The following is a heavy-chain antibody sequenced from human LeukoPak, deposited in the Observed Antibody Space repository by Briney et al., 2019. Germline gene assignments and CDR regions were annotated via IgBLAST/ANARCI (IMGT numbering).Heavy chain of an antibody. Sequence: PGGSLRLSCAASGFTFSSYAMNWVRQAPGKGLEWVSAISGSGGSTYYADSVKGRFTISRDNSKNTQYLQMNSLRAEDTAVYYCARDFSAWYYYGMDVWGQGTTVTVSS. CDR2: ISGSGGST. V-gene: IGHV3-23*01. J-gene: IGHJ6*02. CDR3: ARDFSAWYYYGMDV. D-gene: IGHD2/OR15-2a*01. CDR1: GFTFSSYA.